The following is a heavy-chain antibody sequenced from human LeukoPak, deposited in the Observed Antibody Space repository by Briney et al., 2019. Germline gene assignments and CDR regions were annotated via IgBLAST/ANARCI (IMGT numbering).Heavy chain of an antibody. CDR1: GGSISSGGYY. J-gene: IGHJ6*03. Sequence: SETLSLTCTVSGGSISSGGYYWSWIRQPPGKGLEWIGYIYHSGSTYYNPSLKSRVTISVDRSKNQFSLKLSSVTAADTAVYYCAREQLGYCSSTSCSTYYYYYMDVWGKGTTVTVSS. CDR3: AREQLGYCSSTSCSTYYYYYMDV. CDR2: IYHSGST. D-gene: IGHD2-2*01. V-gene: IGHV4-30-2*01.